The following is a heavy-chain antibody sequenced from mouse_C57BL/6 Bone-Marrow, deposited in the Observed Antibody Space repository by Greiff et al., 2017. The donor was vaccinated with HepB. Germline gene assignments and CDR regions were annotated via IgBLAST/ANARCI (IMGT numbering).Heavy chain of an antibody. CDR2: INPNNGGT. CDR3: ARSVYYGNYADY. V-gene: IGHV1-22*01. Sequence: EVKLVESGPELVKPGASVKMSCKASGYTFTDYNMHWVKQSHGKSLEWIGYINPNNGGTNYNQKFKGKATLTVNKSSSTAYMELRSLTSEDSAVYYCARSVYYGNYADYWGQGTTLTVSS. CDR1: GYTFTDYN. D-gene: IGHD2-1*01. J-gene: IGHJ2*01.